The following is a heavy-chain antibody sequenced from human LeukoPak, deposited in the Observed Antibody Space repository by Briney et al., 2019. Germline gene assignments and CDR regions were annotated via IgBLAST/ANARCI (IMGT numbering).Heavy chain of an antibody. D-gene: IGHD2-15*01. CDR3: ARHFCSGGSCYSLQYYFDY. Sequence: GGSLRLSCAASGFTFSDYYMSWIRQAPGKGLEWVSYISSSGSTIYYADSVKGRFTISRDNAKNSLYLQMNSLRAEDTAVYYCARHFCSGGSCYSLQYYFDYWGQGTPVTVSS. CDR1: GFTFSDYY. CDR2: ISSSGSTI. J-gene: IGHJ4*02. V-gene: IGHV3-11*01.